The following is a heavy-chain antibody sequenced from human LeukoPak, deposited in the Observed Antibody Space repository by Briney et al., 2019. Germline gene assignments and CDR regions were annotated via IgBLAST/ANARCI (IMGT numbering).Heavy chain of an antibody. CDR1: GYTLTSYG. V-gene: IGHV1-18*01. Sequence: ASVKVSCKASGYTLTSYGISWVRQAPGQGLEWMGWISAYNGNTNYAQKLQGRVTMTTDTSTSTAYMELRSLRSDDTAVYYCARDLGYCSGGSCSDAFDIWGQGTMVTVSS. CDR3: ARDLGYCSGGSCSDAFDI. CDR2: ISAYNGNT. D-gene: IGHD2-15*01. J-gene: IGHJ3*02.